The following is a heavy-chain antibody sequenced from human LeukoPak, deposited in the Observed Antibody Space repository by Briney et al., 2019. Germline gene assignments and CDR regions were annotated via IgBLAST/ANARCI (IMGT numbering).Heavy chain of an antibody. CDR1: GFTFNNYK. J-gene: IGHJ4*02. V-gene: IGHV3-48*03. Sequence: GGSLRLSCAASGFTFNNYKMNWVRQTPGKGLEWISYIDTTGTNIYYTDSVKGRFTISRDTAKNSLSLQMNSLRADDTAVYYCARDFKGYADYWGQGTLVTVSS. D-gene: IGHD2-2*01. CDR2: IDTTGTNI. CDR3: ARDFKGYADY.